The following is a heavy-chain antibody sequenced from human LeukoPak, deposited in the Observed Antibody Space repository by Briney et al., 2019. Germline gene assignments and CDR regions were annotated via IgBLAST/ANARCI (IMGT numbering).Heavy chain of an antibody. V-gene: IGHV4-39*07. CDR3: ARAVVVPAASPYMDV. CDR2: IYYSGST. D-gene: IGHD2-2*01. CDR1: GGSINSSSYY. Sequence: SETLSLTCTVSGGSINSSSYYWGWIRQPPGKGLEWIGNIYYSGSTYYNQSLKSRVTISVDRSKNQFSLKLSSVTAADTAVYYCARAVVVPAASPYMDVWDKGTTVTVSS. J-gene: IGHJ6*03.